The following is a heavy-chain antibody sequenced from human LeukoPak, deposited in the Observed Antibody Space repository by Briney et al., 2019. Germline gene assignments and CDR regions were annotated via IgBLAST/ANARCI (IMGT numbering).Heavy chain of an antibody. CDR2: INPNSGDT. CDR1: GYTFTGYY. Sequence: ASVKVSCKTSGYTFTGYYIHWVRQAPGQGLEWMGWINPNSGDTSYAQKFQGRVTTTRDTSISTAYMELSGLRSDDTAIFYCARDLLYSDSSGYSLDYWGQGTLVTVSS. D-gene: IGHD3-22*01. CDR3: ARDLLYSDSSGYSLDY. J-gene: IGHJ4*02. V-gene: IGHV1-2*02.